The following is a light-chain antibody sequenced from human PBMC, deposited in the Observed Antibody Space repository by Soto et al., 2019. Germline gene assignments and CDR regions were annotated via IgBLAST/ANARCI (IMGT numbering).Light chain of an antibody. CDR1: QKVNSSY. V-gene: IGKV3-20*01. CDR2: GAS. J-gene: IGKJ1*01. Sequence: EIELTQSPGTLSLSPGGRATLSCRASQKVNSSYLAWYQQRTGQAPRLLIYGASSRATGIPDRFSGSGSGTDFTLTISRLEPEDFAVYYCQQYGSSRTFGQGTKVDIK. CDR3: QQYGSSRT.